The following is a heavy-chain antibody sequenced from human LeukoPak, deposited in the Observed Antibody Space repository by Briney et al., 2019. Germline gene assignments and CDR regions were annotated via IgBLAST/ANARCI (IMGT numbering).Heavy chain of an antibody. J-gene: IGHJ4*02. Sequence: SETLSLTCTVSGGSISSYYWSWIRQPPGKGLEWIGYIYYSGSTNYNPSLKSRVTISVDTSKNQFSLKLSSVTAADTAVYYCARGGRSGYESPEGYWGQGTLVTVSS. CDR1: GGSISSYY. D-gene: IGHD5-12*01. CDR2: IYYSGST. CDR3: ARGGRSGYESPEGY. V-gene: IGHV4-59*01.